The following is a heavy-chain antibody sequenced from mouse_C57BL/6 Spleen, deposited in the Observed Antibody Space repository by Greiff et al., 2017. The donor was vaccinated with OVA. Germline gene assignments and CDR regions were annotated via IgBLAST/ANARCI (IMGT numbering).Heavy chain of an antibody. Sequence: EVQVVESEGGLVQPGSSMKLSCTASGFTFSDYYMAWVRQVPEKGLEWVANINYDGSSTYYLDSLKSRFIISRDNAKNILYLQMSSLKSEDTATYYCAREDSNYFDYWGQGTTLTVSS. CDR3: AREDSNYFDY. V-gene: IGHV5-16*01. J-gene: IGHJ2*01. D-gene: IGHD2-5*01. CDR1: GFTFSDYY. CDR2: INYDGSST.